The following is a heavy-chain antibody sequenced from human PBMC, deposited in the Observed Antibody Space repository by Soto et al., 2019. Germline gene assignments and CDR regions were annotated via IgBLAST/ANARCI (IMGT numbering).Heavy chain of an antibody. CDR1: GYTFTTYD. CDR2: ISGYNGNT. D-gene: IGHD4-17*01. CDR3: AREVADGDWFET. J-gene: IGHJ5*02. V-gene: IGHV1-18*03. Sequence: QVQLVQSGVEVKKPGASVKVSCKTSGYTFTTYDISWVRQAPGQGLEWMGWISGYNGNTNYAQKLQGRVTMTTDTSARTAYMELRSMRSDDMAVFDWAREVADGDWFETWGQGTGVTVSS.